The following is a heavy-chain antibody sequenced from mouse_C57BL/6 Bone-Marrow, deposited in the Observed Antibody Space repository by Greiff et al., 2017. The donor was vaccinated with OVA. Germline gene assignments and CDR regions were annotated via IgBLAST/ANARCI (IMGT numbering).Heavy chain of an antibody. CDR3: AREEDYYGSSTWYFDV. Sequence: QVQLQQSGPELVKPGASVKLSCKASGYTFTSYDINWVKQRPGQGLEWIGWIYPRDGSTKYNEKFKGKATLTVDTSSSTAYMELHSLTSEDSAVYFCAREEDYYGSSTWYFDVWGTGTTVTVSS. D-gene: IGHD1-1*01. V-gene: IGHV1-85*01. CDR2: IYPRDGST. J-gene: IGHJ1*03. CDR1: GYTFTSYD.